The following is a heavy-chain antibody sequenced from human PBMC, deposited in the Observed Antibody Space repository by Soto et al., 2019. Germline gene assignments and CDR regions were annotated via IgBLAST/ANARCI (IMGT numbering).Heavy chain of an antibody. CDR1: GFSLSTSEVG. CDR2: IYWDDDK. D-gene: IGHD4-17*01. CDR3: ARRYGESVRWFDY. V-gene: IGHV2-5*02. J-gene: IGHJ4*02. Sequence: QITLKESGPTLVKPTETLTLTCTFSGFSLSTSEVGVGWIRQPPGKALEWLALIYWDDDKYYSVSLQSRLTITKDTAKNQVVFTMTNLDAVDTAKYYCARRYGESVRWFDYWGQGTLVTVSS.